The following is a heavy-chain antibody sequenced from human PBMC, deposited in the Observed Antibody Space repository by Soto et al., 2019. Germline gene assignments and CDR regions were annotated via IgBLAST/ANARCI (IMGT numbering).Heavy chain of an antibody. V-gene: IGHV4-61*01. CDR2: IYYSGST. CDR1: GGSVSSGSYY. D-gene: IGHD5-18*01. J-gene: IGHJ6*02. CDR3: ARVSGYSYGPRAYYYNGMDV. Sequence: SETLSLTCTVSGGSVSSGSYYWRWIRQPPGKGLEWIGYIYYSGSTNYNPSLKSRVTISVDTSKNQFSLKLSSVTAADTAVYYCARVSGYSYGPRAYYYNGMDVWGQGTTVTVSS.